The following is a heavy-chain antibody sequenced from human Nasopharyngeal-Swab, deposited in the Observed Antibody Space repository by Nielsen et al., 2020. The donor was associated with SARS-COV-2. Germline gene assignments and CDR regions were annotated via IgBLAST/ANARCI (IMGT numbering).Heavy chain of an antibody. V-gene: IGHV3-7*01. CDR3: ARDSSGWYPDLDY. CDR1: GFTFSGYS. CDR2: IKQDGSEK. D-gene: IGHD6-19*01. Sequence: GESLKISCAASGFTFSGYSMSWVRRAPGKGLEWVANIKQDGSEKYYVDSVEGRFTISRDSAKNSLFLQMNSLRAEDTAVYYCARDSSGWYPDLDYWGQGTLVTVSS. J-gene: IGHJ4*02.